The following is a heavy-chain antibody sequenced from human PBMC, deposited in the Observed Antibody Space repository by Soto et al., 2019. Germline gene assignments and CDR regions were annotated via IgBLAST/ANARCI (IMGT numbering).Heavy chain of an antibody. D-gene: IGHD3-3*01. CDR1: GYTFTSYG. Sequence: ASVKVSCKASGYTFTSYGISWVRQAPGQGLEWMGWISACNGNTNYAQKLQGRVTMTTDTSTSTAYMELSSLRSDDTAVYYCARGPCITIFGVVICRGGYYYYGMDVWGQGTTVTSP. V-gene: IGHV1-18*01. CDR2: ISACNGNT. CDR3: ARGPCITIFGVVICRGGYYYYGMDV. J-gene: IGHJ6*02.